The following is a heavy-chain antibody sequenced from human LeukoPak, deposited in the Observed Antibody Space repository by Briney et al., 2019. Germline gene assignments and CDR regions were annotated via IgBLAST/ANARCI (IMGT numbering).Heavy chain of an antibody. Sequence: ASVKVSCKASGYTFTSYAMNWVRQAPGQGLEWMGWINTNIGNPTYAQGFTGRFVFSLDTSVSTAYLQISSLKAEDTAVYYCARDSMPGDYYYYMDVWGKGTTVTVSS. J-gene: IGHJ6*03. CDR2: INTNIGNP. CDR3: ARDSMPGDYYYYMDV. D-gene: IGHD2-2*01. CDR1: GYTFTSYA. V-gene: IGHV7-4-1*02.